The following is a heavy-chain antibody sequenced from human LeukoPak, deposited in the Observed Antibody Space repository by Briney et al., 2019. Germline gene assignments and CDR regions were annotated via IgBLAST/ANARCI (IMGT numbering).Heavy chain of an antibody. V-gene: IGHV3-30*02. D-gene: IGHD7-27*01. J-gene: IGHJ4*02. CDR2: IRYDGSNK. CDR3: AKDRQGSQSSGEDY. CDR1: GFTFSSYA. Sequence: GGSLRLSCAASGFTFSSYAMHWVRQAPGKRLEWVAFIRYDGSNKYYADSVKGRFTISRDNSNNTLYLQINSPRAEDTAVYYCAKDRQGSQSSGEDYWGQGTLVTVSS.